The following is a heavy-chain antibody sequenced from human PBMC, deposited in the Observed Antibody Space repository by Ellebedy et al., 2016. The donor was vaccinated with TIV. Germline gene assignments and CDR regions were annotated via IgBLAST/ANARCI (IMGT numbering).Heavy chain of an antibody. D-gene: IGHD4-23*01. V-gene: IGHV3-21*01. J-gene: IGHJ4*02. CDR1: GFTFSNYG. CDR2: ISGRSNYI. Sequence: PGGSLRLSCVASGFTFSNYGMNWVRQAPGKGLEWVSSISGRSNYIYHADSVKGRFTVSRDNAKMSLYLEMSNLRVEDTAIYYCARDYGGNSGCFDQWGQGTLVAVSS. CDR3: ARDYGGNSGCFDQ.